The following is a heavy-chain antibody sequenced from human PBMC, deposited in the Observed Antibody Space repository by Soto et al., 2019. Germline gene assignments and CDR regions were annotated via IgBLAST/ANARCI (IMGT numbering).Heavy chain of an antibody. CDR1: GFTFSSYA. CDR3: ARGGYSRSSGVATGYGMDV. J-gene: IGHJ6*02. V-gene: IGHV3-30-3*01. Sequence: QVQLVESGGGVVQPGRSLRLSCAASGFTFSSYAMHWVRQAPGKGLEWVAVISYDGSNKYYADSVKGRFTISRDNSKNTLYLQMNSLRAEDTAVYYCARGGYSRSSGVATGYGMDVWGQGTTVTVSS. D-gene: IGHD6-6*01. CDR2: ISYDGSNK.